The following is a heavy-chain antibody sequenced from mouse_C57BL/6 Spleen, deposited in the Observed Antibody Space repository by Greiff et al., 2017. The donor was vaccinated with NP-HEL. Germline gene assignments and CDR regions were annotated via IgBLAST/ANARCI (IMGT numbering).Heavy chain of an antibody. Sequence: QVHVKQPGAELVKPGASVKLSCKASGYTFTSYWMHWVKQRPGQGLEWIGMIHPNSGSTNYNEKFKSKATLTVDKSSSTAYMQLSSLTSEDSAVYYCARGRDGSDYWGQGTTLTVSS. V-gene: IGHV1-64*01. CDR1: GYTFTSYW. CDR2: IHPNSGST. J-gene: IGHJ2*01. D-gene: IGHD3-3*01. CDR3: ARGRDGSDY.